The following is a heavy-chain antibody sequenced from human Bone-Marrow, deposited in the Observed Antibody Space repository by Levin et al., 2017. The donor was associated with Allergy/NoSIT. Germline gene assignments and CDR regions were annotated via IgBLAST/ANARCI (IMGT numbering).Heavy chain of an antibody. J-gene: IGHJ4*02. V-gene: IGHV3-64*02. CDR2: ISNNGGST. D-gene: IGHD1-26*01. CDR1: GFTFSNYG. CDR3: ARDSRPTIVGAFDF. Sequence: RGESLKISCAASGFTFSNYGMHWVRQAPGKGLEYISAISNNGGSTYYADSVKGRFTISRDNSKSTLYLQMGSLRAEDMAVYYCARDSRPTIVGAFDFWGQGTLVTVSS.